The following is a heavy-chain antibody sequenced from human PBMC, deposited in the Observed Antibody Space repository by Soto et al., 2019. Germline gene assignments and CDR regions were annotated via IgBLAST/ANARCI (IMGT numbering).Heavy chain of an antibody. CDR1: GGTCINYA. D-gene: IGHD2-8*02. CDR2: ISGSDGST. V-gene: IGHV3-23*01. Sequence: GGSLRLSCAASGGTCINYAMSWVRQATGKGLEWVSTISGSDGSTYYADSVKGRLTISRDNSKNALYLQMSSLRAEDTALYYCVKDWTGDTCPCMDVWGQGTTVTVSS. CDR3: VKDWTGDTCPCMDV. J-gene: IGHJ6*01.